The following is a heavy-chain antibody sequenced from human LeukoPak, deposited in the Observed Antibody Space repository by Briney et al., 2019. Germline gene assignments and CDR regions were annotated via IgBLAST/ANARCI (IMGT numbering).Heavy chain of an antibody. V-gene: IGHV4-34*01. CDR3: ARGRILVVPAAMLNWFDP. Sequence: LRLSCAASGFTFSSYGMHWVRQPPGKGLEWIGEINHSGSTNYNPSLKSRVTISVDTSKNQFSLKLSSVTAADTAVYYCARGRILVVPAAMLNWFDPWGQGTLVTVSS. CDR1: GFTFSSYG. CDR2: INHSGST. J-gene: IGHJ5*02. D-gene: IGHD2-2*01.